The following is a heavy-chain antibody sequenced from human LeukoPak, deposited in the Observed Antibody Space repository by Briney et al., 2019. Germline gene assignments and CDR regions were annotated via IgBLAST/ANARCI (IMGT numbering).Heavy chain of an antibody. CDR1: GYSFTGYY. J-gene: IGHJ4*02. CDR2: INPNPGST. Sequence: GASVTVSCKASGYSFTGYYIHWVRQAPGQGPEWMGRINPNPGSTNYARKFQGRVTMTRDTSVSTAYMELSRLRSDDTAVYYCARVFHDSSGYYPYYFDYWGQGTLVTVSS. D-gene: IGHD3-22*01. CDR3: ARVFHDSSGYYPYYFDY. V-gene: IGHV1-2*06.